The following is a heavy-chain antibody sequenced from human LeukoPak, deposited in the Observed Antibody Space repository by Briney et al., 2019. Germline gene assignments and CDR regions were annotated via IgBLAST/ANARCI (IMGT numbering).Heavy chain of an antibody. J-gene: IGHJ6*03. CDR2: IYYSGST. D-gene: IGHD6-6*01. Sequence: PSETLSLICTVSGGSISSSSYYWGWICQPPGKGLEWIGSIYYSGSTYYNPSLKSRVTISVDTSKNQFSLKLFSVTAADTAVYYCARILSKYRYYYYMDVWGKGTTVTVSS. CDR1: GGSISSSSYY. CDR3: ARILSKYRYYYYMDV. V-gene: IGHV4-39*07.